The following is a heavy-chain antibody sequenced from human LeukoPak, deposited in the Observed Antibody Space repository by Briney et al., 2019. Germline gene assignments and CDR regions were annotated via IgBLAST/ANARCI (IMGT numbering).Heavy chain of an antibody. CDR3: AKRSGGPSPFDY. Sequence: GGSLRLSCAASGFTFSSYGMSWVRQAPGKGLEWVSDISGSGIRRDYEDSVKGRFTISRDNSKNTLFLQMNSLRAEDTAVYYCAKRSGGPSPFDYWGQGTLVTVSS. CDR1: GFTFSSYG. D-gene: IGHD3-3*01. V-gene: IGHV3-23*01. J-gene: IGHJ4*02. CDR2: ISGSGIRR.